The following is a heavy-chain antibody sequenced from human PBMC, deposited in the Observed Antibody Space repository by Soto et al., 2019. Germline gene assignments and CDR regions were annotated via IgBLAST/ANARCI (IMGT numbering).Heavy chain of an antibody. Sequence: GGSLRLSCAVCGFTFSNFPLHWVRQAPCKGLEWVAVISFDGANKYYAASVKGRFALSRDNSKNTVFLQMNSLRRDDTAIYYCARGTLLTNRYLQHSGQGTQVTVCS. CDR2: ISFDGANK. CDR1: GFTFSNFP. J-gene: IGHJ1*01. CDR3: ARGTLLTNRYLQH. V-gene: IGHV3-30*09. D-gene: IGHD2-21*02.